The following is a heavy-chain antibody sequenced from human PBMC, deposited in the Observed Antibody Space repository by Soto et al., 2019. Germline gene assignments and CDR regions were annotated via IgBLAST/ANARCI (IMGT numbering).Heavy chain of an antibody. CDR1: GFTFSSYG. Sequence: GGSLRLSCAASGFTFSSYGMHWVRQAPGKGLEWVAVIWYDGSNKDYADSVKGRFTISRDNSKNTLYLQMNSLRAEDTAVYFCARDNSQLAFDYWGQGTLVTVSS. CDR3: ARDNSQLAFDY. J-gene: IGHJ4*02. CDR2: IWYDGSNK. D-gene: IGHD6-6*01. V-gene: IGHV3-33*01.